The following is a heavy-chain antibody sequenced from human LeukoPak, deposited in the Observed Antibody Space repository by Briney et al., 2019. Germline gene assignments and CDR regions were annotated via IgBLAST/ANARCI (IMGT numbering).Heavy chain of an antibody. CDR1: GYTFTGYY. D-gene: IGHD3-10*01. V-gene: IGHV1-46*01. CDR3: ARDEDYYGSGSDYGMDV. CDR2: INPSGGST. J-gene: IGHJ6*02. Sequence: GASVKVSCKASGYTFTGYYMHWVRQAPGQGLEWMGIINPSGGSTSYAQKFQGRVTMTRDTSTSTVYMELSSLRSEDTAVYYCARDEDYYGSGSDYGMDVWGQGTTVTVSS.